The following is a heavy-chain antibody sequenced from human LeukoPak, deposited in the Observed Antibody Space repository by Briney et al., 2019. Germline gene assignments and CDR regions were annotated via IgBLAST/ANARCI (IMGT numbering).Heavy chain of an antibody. CDR2: IFYNRDT. D-gene: IGHD6-13*01. CDR3: ARVSASSWYPYYFDY. J-gene: IGHJ4*02. CDR1: GGSISSGDYY. V-gene: IGHV4-39*07. Sequence: SETLSLTCTVSGGSISSGDYYWSWIRQPPGKGLEWIGSIFYNRDTYYNPSLKSRVTISVDTSKNQFSLKLSSLTAADTAVYYCARVSASSWYPYYFDYWGQGTLVTVSS.